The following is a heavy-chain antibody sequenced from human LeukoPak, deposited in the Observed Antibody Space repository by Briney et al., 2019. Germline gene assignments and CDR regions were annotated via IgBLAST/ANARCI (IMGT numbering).Heavy chain of an antibody. CDR1: GFIFSSYW. V-gene: IGHV3-7*01. CDR3: AKGAYYYGSGSYAYYYYMDV. D-gene: IGHD3-10*01. CDR2: IKQDGSEK. Sequence: GGSLRLSCAASGFIFSSYWMPWVRQAPGEGLEWVANIKQDGSEKYYVDSVKGRFTISRDNAKNSLYLQMNSLRVEDTAVYYCAKGAYYYGSGSYAYYYYMDVWGKGTTVTVSS. J-gene: IGHJ6*03.